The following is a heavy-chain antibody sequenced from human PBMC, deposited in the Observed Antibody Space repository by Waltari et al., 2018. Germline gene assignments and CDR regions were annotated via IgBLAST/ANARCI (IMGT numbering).Heavy chain of an antibody. V-gene: IGHV5-51*01. CDR3: SRGYFDSTGTLDH. CDR1: GYTFSDYW. D-gene: IGHD3-22*01. CDR2: IYPGHSGT. J-gene: IGHJ4*02. Sequence: EVQLVQSGTEVKKPGESLKISCKGSGYTFSDYWIAWVRQMPGKGLEWIGVIYPGHSGTKYSPAFQGQVTISADKSISTTYLQWSSLKASDTAMYYCSRGYFDSTGTLDHWGQGTQVTVSS.